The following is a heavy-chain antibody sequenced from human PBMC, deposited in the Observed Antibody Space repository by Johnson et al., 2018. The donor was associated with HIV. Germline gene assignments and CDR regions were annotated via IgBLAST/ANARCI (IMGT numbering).Heavy chain of an antibody. CDR1: GSTFSDYY. J-gene: IGHJ4*03. D-gene: IGHD5-12*01. Sequence: QVQLVESGGDLVKAGGSLRLSCAASGSTFSDYYMSWIRQAPGKGLEWVSHISSSGSTKYYADSVKGRFTISRDNAKKTLYLEMNSLRVDDTAVYYCASGDDDGFWGRGTLVTVSS. CDR3: ASGDDDGF. V-gene: IGHV3-11*04. CDR2: ISSSGSTK.